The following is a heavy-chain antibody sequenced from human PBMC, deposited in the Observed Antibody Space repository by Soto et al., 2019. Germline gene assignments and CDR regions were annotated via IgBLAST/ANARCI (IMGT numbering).Heavy chain of an antibody. CDR3: GKERRGSGWSVCNF. Sequence: GGSLRLSCTASGFPFSHYAMNWVRQGPGTRLEWVADISGSGDSARYADSVRGRFTISRDNSRDTLYLQMNSLRVDDTAVYYCGKERRGSGWSVCNFWGQGALVPVSS. CDR2: ISGSGDSA. V-gene: IGHV3-23*01. J-gene: IGHJ4*02. CDR1: GFPFSHYA. D-gene: IGHD6-19*01.